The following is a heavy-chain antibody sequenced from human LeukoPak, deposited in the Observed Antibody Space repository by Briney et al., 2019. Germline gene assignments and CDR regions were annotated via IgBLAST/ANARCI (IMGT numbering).Heavy chain of an antibody. CDR2: ISDNGFTT. J-gene: IGHJ4*02. Sequence: PGGSLRLSCAASGFTFSTYTMPWVRQTPGKGLEWVSYISDNGFTTYLADSVKGRFTISRDNAKNFLYLQMNSLRSEDTAVYYCAVNDYYFERSDYVAFDYWGQGTLVTVSS. V-gene: IGHV3-48*01. CDR3: AVNDYYFERSDYVAFDY. CDR1: GFTFSTYT. D-gene: IGHD3-22*01.